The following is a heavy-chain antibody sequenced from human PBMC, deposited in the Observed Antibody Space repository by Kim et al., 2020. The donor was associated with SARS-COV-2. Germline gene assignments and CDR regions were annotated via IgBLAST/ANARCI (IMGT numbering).Heavy chain of an antibody. D-gene: IGHD2-21*02. CDR2: ISSSSSYI. V-gene: IGHV3-21*01. J-gene: IGHJ1*01. CDR1: GFTFSSYS. Sequence: GGSLRLSCAASGFTFSSYSMNWVRQAPGKGLEWVSSISSSSSYIYYADSVKGRFTISRDNAKNSLYLQMNSLRAEDTAVYYCARTAYCGGDCYSVEFQHWGQGTLVTVSS. CDR3: ARTAYCGGDCYSVEFQH.